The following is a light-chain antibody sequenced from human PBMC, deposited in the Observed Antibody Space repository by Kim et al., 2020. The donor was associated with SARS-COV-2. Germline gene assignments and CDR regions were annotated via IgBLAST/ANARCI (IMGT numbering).Light chain of an antibody. CDR1: QSIVVW. CDR2: SAS. CDR3: QQYSNYPRT. Sequence: ASVGDRVTITCRASQSIVVWLAWFQQKPGKAPKLLIYSASSLESGVPSRFSGSGSGTEFTLTISSLHPDDFGTYFCQQYSNYPRTFGGGTKVDIK. J-gene: IGKJ4*01. V-gene: IGKV1-5*03.